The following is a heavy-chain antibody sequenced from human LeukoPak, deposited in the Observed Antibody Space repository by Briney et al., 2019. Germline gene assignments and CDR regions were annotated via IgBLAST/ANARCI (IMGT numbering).Heavy chain of an antibody. Sequence: SETLSLTCTVSGGSTSSHYWSWIRQPPGKGLEWIGYIYYSGSTNYNPSLKSRVTISVGTSKNQFSLKLSSVTAADTAVYYCARDAYSSANWFDPWGQGTLVTVSS. J-gene: IGHJ5*02. CDR1: GGSTSSHY. CDR3: ARDAYSSANWFDP. D-gene: IGHD6-25*01. CDR2: IYYSGST. V-gene: IGHV4-59*11.